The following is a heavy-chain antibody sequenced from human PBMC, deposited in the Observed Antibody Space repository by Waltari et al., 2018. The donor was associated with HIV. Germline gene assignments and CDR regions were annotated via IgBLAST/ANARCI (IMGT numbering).Heavy chain of an antibody. V-gene: IGHV3-30*18. CDR1: GFTFSNFG. Sequence: QVQLVQSGGGMVQPGRSLRLSCAASGFTFSNFGMHLVRQAPGTGLEWVAVISHHGRSDHYADSVKGRFTISRDNSKDTLFLEMDNVRPEDTSLYVCAKDRSDFWTGFLDHWGHGALVTVTS. D-gene: IGHD3-3*01. CDR3: AKDRSDFWTGFLDH. J-gene: IGHJ4*03. CDR2: ISHHGRSD.